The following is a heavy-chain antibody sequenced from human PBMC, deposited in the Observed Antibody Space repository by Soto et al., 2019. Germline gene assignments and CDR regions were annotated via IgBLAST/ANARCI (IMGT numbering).Heavy chain of an antibody. CDR3: AKGSSSGWYIFTNFDY. Sequence: GGSLRLSCAASGFTFGSYAMSWVRQAPGKGLEWVSAISGSGGSTYYADSVKGRFTISRDNSKNTLYLQMNSLRAEDTAVYYCAKGSSSGWYIFTNFDYWGQGTLVTVSS. D-gene: IGHD6-19*01. V-gene: IGHV3-23*01. CDR2: ISGSGGST. J-gene: IGHJ4*02. CDR1: GFTFGSYA.